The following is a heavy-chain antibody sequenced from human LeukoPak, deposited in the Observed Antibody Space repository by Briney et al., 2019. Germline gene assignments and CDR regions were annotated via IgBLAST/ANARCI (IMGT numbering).Heavy chain of an antibody. J-gene: IGHJ4*02. CDR2: ISGRGGST. CDR3: AKEDSSGWLLSYFDY. D-gene: IGHD6-19*01. V-gene: IGHV3-23*01. Sequence: GGALRLSCAASGFTFSSYAMSWVREAPGKGLEWVSDISGRGGSTYSADSVNGRFTISRDNSKNTLYLQMNSLRAEDTAVYYCAKEDSSGWLLSYFDYWGQGTLVTVSS. CDR1: GFTFSSYA.